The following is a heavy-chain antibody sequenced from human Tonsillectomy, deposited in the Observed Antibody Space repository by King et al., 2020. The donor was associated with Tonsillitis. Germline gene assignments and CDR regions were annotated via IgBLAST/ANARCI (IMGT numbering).Heavy chain of an antibody. D-gene: IGHD6-19*01. CDR3: ARDGSGGWSDYFDY. V-gene: IGHV4-59*11. CDR1: GDSISSHY. J-gene: IGHJ4*02. CDR2: IYYTGST. Sequence: VQLQESGPGLVKPSETLSLTCTVSGDSISSHYWSWIRQPPGKGLEWIGYIYYTGSTNYNPSLRSRVTISVHTSKNQFSLKLSSVTAADPAVYYCARDGSGGWSDYFDYWGQGTLVTASS.